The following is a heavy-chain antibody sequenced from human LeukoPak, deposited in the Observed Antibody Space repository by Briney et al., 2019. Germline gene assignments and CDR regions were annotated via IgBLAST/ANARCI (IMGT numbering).Heavy chain of an antibody. V-gene: IGHV4-39*07. D-gene: IGHD5-24*01. CDR2: MSYSGST. CDR1: GFTFTNYW. Sequence: PGGSLRLSCAASGFTFTNYWMSWVRQPPGKGLEWIASMSYSGSTYYNPSLKSRVTISVDTSRNQFSLKLSSVTAADTAVYYCARVRWLQLGHFDYWGQGSLVTVSS. CDR3: ARVRWLQLGHFDY. J-gene: IGHJ4*02.